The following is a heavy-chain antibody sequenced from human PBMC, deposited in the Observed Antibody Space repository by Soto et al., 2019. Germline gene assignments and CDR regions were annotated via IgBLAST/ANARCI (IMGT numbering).Heavy chain of an antibody. J-gene: IGHJ5*02. CDR3: ARDSLTGNYFDP. CDR2: IYHSGYT. V-gene: IGHV4-30-2*01. D-gene: IGHD1-7*01. Sequence: SETLSLTCAVSGGYISSGGYAWNWIRQPPGKGLEWIGYIYHSGYTSYNPSLKNRVTISVDKSKNQFSLTLSFVTAADTAVYYCARDSLTGNYFDPWGQGTLVTVSS. CDR1: GGYISSGGYA.